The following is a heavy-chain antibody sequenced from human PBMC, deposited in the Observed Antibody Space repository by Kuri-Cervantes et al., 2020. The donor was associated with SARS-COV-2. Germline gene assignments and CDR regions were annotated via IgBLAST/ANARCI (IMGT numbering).Heavy chain of an antibody. CDR2: IYSGGNT. Sequence: GGSLRLSCAASGFAVRNTYMAWVRQAPGKGLECVSVIYSGGNTYYADSVKGRFTISRDSSKNTLYLQMNSLRDEDTAVYYCARAESPNAALVPADYWGQGTLVTVSS. D-gene: IGHD5-18*01. CDR3: ARAESPNAALVPADY. V-gene: IGHV3-53*01. CDR1: GFAVRNTY. J-gene: IGHJ4*02.